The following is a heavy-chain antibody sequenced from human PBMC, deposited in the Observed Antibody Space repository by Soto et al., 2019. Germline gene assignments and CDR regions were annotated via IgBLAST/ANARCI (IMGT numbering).Heavy chain of an antibody. CDR3: ARDYLRPNHYYHGKDV. CDR1: GGSISSSDYY. V-gene: IGHV4-39*02. CDR2: IHHSGST. D-gene: IGHD2-21*01. Sequence: SETLSLTCTVSGGSISSSDYYWGWIRQPPGKGLEWIGNIHHSGSTYYSPSLKSRVTISVDTSKNQFSLKLSSVTAADTAAYYCARDYLRPNHYYHGKDVCGQGTTVTVSS. J-gene: IGHJ6*02.